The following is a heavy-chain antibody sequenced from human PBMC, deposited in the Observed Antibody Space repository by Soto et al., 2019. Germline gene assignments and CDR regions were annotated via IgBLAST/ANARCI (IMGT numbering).Heavy chain of an antibody. CDR2: IYPGDSDT. J-gene: IGHJ5*02. CDR3: ARIHNWEFDP. D-gene: IGHD1-1*01. CDR1: VYTFTSNW. V-gene: IGHV5-51*01. Sequence: PGESLKISGKVSVYTFTSNWIGWVRQMPGKGLEWMGIIYPGDSDTRYSPSFQGQVTISADKSISTAYLQWSSLKASDTAMYYCARIHNWEFDPWGQGTLVTISS.